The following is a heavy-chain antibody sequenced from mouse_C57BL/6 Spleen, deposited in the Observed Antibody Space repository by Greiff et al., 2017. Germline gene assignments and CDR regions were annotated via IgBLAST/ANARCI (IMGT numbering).Heavy chain of an antibody. V-gene: IGHV1-15*01. J-gene: IGHJ2*01. CDR3: TRYDGYYPYYCDY. CDR2: IDPETGGT. CDR1: GYTFTDYE. Sequence: QVQLQQSGAELVRPGASVTLSCKASGYTFTDYEMPWVKQTPVHGLEWIGAIDPETGGTAYNQKFKGKAILTADNSSSTAYMELRSLTSEDSAVYYCTRYDGYYPYYCDYWGQGTTLTVSS. D-gene: IGHD2-3*01.